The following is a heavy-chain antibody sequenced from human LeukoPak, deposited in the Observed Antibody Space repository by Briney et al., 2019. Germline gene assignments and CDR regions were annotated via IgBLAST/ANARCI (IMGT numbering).Heavy chain of an antibody. D-gene: IGHD3-10*02. J-gene: IGHJ5*02. CDR3: ARGFFVRGNPGSWFDP. V-gene: IGHV4-34*01. Sequence: PSETLSLTCAVYGGSFSGYYWSWIRQPPGKGLEWIGEINHSGSTNYNPSLKSRVTISVDRSKNQFSLKLSSVTAADTAVYYCARGFFVRGNPGSWFDPWGQGTLVTVSS. CDR1: GGSFSGYY. CDR2: INHSGST.